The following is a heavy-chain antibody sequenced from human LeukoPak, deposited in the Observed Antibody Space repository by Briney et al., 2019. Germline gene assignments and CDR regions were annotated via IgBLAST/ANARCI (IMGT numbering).Heavy chain of an antibody. CDR1: GYSFTSYW. J-gene: IGHJ4*02. V-gene: IGHV5-51*01. CDR2: IYFGDSHT. CDR3: AKSAGSSSSWEFDY. Sequence: GKSLKISCKGSGYSFTSYWIGWVRQMPGKGLEWMGIIYFGDSHTRYSPSFQGQVTISADKSISTAYLQWSSLKASDSAIYYCAKSAGSSSSWEFDYWGQGTLVTVSS. D-gene: IGHD6-13*01.